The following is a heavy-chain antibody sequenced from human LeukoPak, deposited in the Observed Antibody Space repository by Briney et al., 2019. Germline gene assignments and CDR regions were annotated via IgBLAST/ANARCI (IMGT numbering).Heavy chain of an antibody. Sequence: GASVKASCKASGYTFTGYYMHWVRQAPGQGLEWMGWINPNSGGTNYAQKFQGRVTMTRDTSISTAYMELSRLRSDDTAVYYCARAPTVTTLYYYYGMDVWGQGTTVTVSS. CDR2: INPNSGGT. CDR3: ARAPTVTTLYYYYGMDV. V-gene: IGHV1-2*02. CDR1: GYTFTGYY. J-gene: IGHJ6*02. D-gene: IGHD4-17*01.